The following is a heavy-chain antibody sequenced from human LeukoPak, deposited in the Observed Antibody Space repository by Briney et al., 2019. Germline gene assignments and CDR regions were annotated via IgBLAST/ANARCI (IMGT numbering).Heavy chain of an antibody. Sequence: GGSLILSCAASGFTFSTYYMNWVRQAPGKGLEWVSFITGSSSYIYYTDSVKGRFTISRDNAKNSLFLQMNSLSDEDTAVYYCASGFSSSPYFDYWGQGTLVTVSS. CDR3: ASGFSSSPYFDY. D-gene: IGHD6-6*01. CDR1: GFTFSTYY. V-gene: IGHV3-21*01. J-gene: IGHJ4*02. CDR2: ITGSSSYI.